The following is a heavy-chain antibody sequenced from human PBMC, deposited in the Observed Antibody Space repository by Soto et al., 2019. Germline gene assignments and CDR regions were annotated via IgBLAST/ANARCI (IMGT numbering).Heavy chain of an antibody. CDR1: GGSIRNDF. CDR3: VRDVESPGISGSWGAFDI. CDR2: IYSSGNT. Sequence: SETLSLTCTVSGGSIRNDFWTWIRQPAGKGLEWIGRIYSSGNTVYNASLKSRVTMSIDMSKNQFSLKLSSMTAADTAVYYCVRDVESPGISGSWGAFDIWGPGTVVTVSS. J-gene: IGHJ3*02. V-gene: IGHV4-4*07. D-gene: IGHD1-20*01.